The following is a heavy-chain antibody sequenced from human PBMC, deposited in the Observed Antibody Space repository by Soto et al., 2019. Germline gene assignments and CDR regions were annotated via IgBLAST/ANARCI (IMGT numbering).Heavy chain of an antibody. J-gene: IGHJ4*02. V-gene: IGHV3-74*01. CDR2: INSDASIT. CDR3: ESDDARGLKK. Sequence: XGSLRLSYAVCGITFSSYWMHWIRQTPGKGLVWVSHINSDASITNYADSVKGRFTISRDNARNTLYLQMNSLRVEDTAISYCESDDARGLKKWGQGTLVTVSS. D-gene: IGHD2-2*01. CDR1: GITFSSYW.